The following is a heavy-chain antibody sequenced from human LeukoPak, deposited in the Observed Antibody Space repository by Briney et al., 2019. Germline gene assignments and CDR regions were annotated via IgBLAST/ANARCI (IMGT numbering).Heavy chain of an antibody. Sequence: SQTLSLTCAVSGGSISSGGYSWSWIRQPPGKGLEWIGYMYHSGATHYNPSLKSRVTISVDRSKNQFSLKLSSVTAADTAVYYCVRGYYYDSSGYWVRAFDIWGQGTMVTVSS. CDR2: MYHSGAT. CDR1: GGSISSGGYS. V-gene: IGHV4-30-2*01. CDR3: VRGYYYDSSGYWVRAFDI. J-gene: IGHJ3*02. D-gene: IGHD3-22*01.